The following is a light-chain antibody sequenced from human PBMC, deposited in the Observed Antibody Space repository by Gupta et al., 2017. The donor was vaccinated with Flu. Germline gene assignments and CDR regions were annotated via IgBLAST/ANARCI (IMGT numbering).Light chain of an antibody. J-gene: IGKJ5*01. CDR2: GAS. Sequence: EVVLTQSPGTLSLSPGERATLSCRASQTVTSRNLAWYQQKPGQAPRLLMYGASSRATGIPDRFSGSGSRTVFTLTISTLETEDSAVYYCQQDGTSQLTFGQGTRLEIK. CDR3: QQDGTSQLT. CDR1: QTVTSRN. V-gene: IGKV3-20*01.